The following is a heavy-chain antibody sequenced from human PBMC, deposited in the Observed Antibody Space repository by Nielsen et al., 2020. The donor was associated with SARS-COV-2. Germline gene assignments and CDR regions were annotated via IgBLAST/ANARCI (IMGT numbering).Heavy chain of an antibody. D-gene: IGHD5-24*01. J-gene: IGHJ4*02. CDR3: ARDRGDGYNSGLDY. CDR2: INTNTGNP. Sequence: ASVKVSCKASRYTFKRNAMNWVRQAPGQGLEWMGWINTNTGNPTYAQGFTSRFVFSLDTSVSTAFLEISSLKAEDTAVYYCARDRGDGYNSGLDYWGQGTLVTVSS. V-gene: IGHV7-4-1*02. CDR1: RYTFKRNA.